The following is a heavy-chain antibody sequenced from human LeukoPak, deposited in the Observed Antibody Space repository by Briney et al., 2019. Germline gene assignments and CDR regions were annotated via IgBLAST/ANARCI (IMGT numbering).Heavy chain of an antibody. V-gene: IGHV4-34*01. J-gene: IGHJ5*02. CDR2: INHSGST. CDR3: ARHRCSGGSCYPMNWFDP. Sequence: SETLSLTCAVYGGSFSGYYWSWIRQPPGKGLEWIGEINHSGSTNYDPSLKSRVTISVDTSKNQFSLKLSSVTAADTAVYYCARHRCSGGSCYPMNWFDPWGQGIQVIVSS. CDR1: GGSFSGYY. D-gene: IGHD2-15*01.